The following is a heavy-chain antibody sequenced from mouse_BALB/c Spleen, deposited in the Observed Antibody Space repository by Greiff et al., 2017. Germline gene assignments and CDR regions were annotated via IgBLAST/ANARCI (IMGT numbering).Heavy chain of an antibody. CDR2: IYPGGGYT. V-gene: IGHV1-63*02. J-gene: IGHJ4*01. Sequence: QVQLQQSGAELVRPGTSVKISCKASGYTFTNYWLGWVKQRPGHGLEWIGDIYPGGGYTNYNEKFKGKATLTADTSSSTAYMQLSSLTSEDSAVYFCARLDVGYAMDYWGQGTSVTVSS. CDR3: ARLDVGYAMDY. CDR1: GYTFTNYW.